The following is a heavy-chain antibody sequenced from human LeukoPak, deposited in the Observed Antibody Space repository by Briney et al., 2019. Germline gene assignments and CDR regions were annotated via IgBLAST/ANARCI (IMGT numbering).Heavy chain of an antibody. Sequence: SETQSLTCSFSVDPITTTTYYWASFRQPPGHWLAWIGSIYYSGSTYYMPSLKSRVTISVDTSKNQFSLKLSSVTATDTAVYHCARQFSYASGRGYMDVWGQGTTVTVAS. CDR1: VDPITTTTYY. CDR2: IYYSGST. D-gene: IGHD3-10*01. J-gene: IGHJ6*02. CDR3: ARQFSYASGRGYMDV. V-gene: IGHV4-39*01.